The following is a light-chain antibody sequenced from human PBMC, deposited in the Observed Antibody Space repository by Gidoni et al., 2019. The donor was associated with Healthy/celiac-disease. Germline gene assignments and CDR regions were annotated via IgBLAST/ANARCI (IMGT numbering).Light chain of an antibody. CDR3: QQYNNWPPYT. J-gene: IGKJ2*01. V-gene: IGKV3-15*01. CDR2: GAS. CDR1: QCVSSN. Sequence: EIVMTQSPATPSVSPGERATLSCRASQCVSSNLAWYQQKPGQAPRLLIYGASTRSTGIPARFSGSGSGTEFTLTISSLQSEDFAVYYCQQYNNWPPYTFGQGTKLEIK.